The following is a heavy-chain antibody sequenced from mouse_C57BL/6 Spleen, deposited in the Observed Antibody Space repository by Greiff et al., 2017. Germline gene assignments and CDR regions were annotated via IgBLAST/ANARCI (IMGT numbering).Heavy chain of an antibody. V-gene: IGHV1-15*01. CDR1: GYTFTDYE. D-gene: IGHD2-4*01. CDR3: ASYEYDRGEDY. J-gene: IGHJ2*01. CDR2: IDPETGGT. Sequence: VHLVESGAELVRPGASVTLSCKASGYTFTDYEMHWVKQTPVHGLEWIGAIDPETGGTAYNQKFKGKAILTADKASSTAYMQLSSLTSEGSAVYFCASYEYDRGEDYWGQGTTLTVSS.